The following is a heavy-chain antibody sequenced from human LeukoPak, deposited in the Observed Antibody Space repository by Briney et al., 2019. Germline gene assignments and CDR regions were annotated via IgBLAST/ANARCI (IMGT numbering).Heavy chain of an antibody. D-gene: IGHD3-3*01. V-gene: IGHV3-30*03. CDR2: ISNDGSRK. J-gene: IGHJ4*02. CDR1: EFTFSRHG. Sequence: GGSLRLSCAPSEFTFSRHGMHWVRQAPGKGLEWMAIISNDGSRKYYAHSVEGRFTISRDNSKNTLYLQMDCLRAEDTAVYYCARDRAWNYFDYWGQGTLVTVSS. CDR3: ARDRAWNYFDY.